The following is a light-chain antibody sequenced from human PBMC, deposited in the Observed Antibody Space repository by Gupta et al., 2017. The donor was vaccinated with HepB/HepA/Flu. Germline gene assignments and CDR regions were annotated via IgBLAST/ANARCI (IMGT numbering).Light chain of an antibody. CDR2: NNN. CDR3: ASWDDSMNGTV. V-gene: IGLV1-44*01. Sequence: QSVMTHPPSASGPPVQRLTISCSGSRSNIGTNGVNWYQQLAGTAPQLLMYNNNRRRSGVPERFSGAKSGTSASLAISGRQAEEEADYYCASWDDSMNGTVFGGGIILTVL. J-gene: IGLJ3*02. CDR1: RSNIGTNG.